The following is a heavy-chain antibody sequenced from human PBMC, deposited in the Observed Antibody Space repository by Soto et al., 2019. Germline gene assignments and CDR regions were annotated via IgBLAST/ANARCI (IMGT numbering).Heavy chain of an antibody. CDR2: MYKTGST. V-gene: IGHV4-59*01. D-gene: IGHD3-10*01. CDR1: GGSISGYY. J-gene: IGHJ4*02. CDR3: ARDGSERPATY. Sequence: PSETLSLTCTVSGGSISGYYWSWIRQPPGKGLEWIGYMYKTGSTVYNPPFKSRVTISVDTSKNQFSLKLNSVTAADTAVYYCARDGSERPATYWGQGILVTVSS.